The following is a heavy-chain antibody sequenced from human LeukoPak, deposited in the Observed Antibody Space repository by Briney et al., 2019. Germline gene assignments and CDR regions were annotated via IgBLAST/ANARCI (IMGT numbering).Heavy chain of an antibody. CDR3: AKGDPHYYGSGSYYNYYYGMDV. CDR2: ISGSGGST. CDR1: GFTFSSYA. V-gene: IGHV3-23*01. J-gene: IGHJ6*02. Sequence: GGSLRLSCAASGFTFSSYAMSWVRQAPGKGLEWVSAISGSGGSTYYADSVKGRFTISRDNSKNTLYLQMNSLRAEDTAVYYCAKGDPHYYGSGSYYNYYYGMDVWGQGTTVTVSS. D-gene: IGHD3-10*01.